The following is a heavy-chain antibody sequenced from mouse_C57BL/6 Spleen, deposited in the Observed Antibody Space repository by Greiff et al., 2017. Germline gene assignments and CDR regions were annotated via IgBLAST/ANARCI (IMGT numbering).Heavy chain of an antibody. V-gene: IGHV14-3*01. J-gene: IGHJ2*01. D-gene: IGHD1-1*01. CDR3: ARECITTVAFDY. CDR1: GFTIKTTY. Sequence: VQLQQSVAELVRPGASVKLSCTASGFTIKTTYMQWVKQRPEQGLEWIGRIDPANGSTKYDQKFKGKAAITADTSSNTAYLQLSSLTSEDTAIDYWARECITTVAFDYWGQGTTLTVSS. CDR2: IDPANGST.